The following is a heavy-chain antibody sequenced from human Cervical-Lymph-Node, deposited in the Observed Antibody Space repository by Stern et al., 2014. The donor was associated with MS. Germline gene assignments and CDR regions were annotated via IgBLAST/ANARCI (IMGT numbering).Heavy chain of an antibody. CDR2: IIPIFGTA. J-gene: IGHJ6*02. Sequence: QVQLVASGAEVKKPGSSVKVSCKASGGTFSSYAISWGRQAPGQGLEWMGGIIPIFGTANYAQKFQGRVTITADESTSTAYMELSSLRSEDTAVYYCASFYGDYELYYYYGMDVWGQGTTVTVSS. CDR3: ASFYGDYELYYYYGMDV. D-gene: IGHD4-17*01. CDR1: GGTFSSYA. V-gene: IGHV1-69*01.